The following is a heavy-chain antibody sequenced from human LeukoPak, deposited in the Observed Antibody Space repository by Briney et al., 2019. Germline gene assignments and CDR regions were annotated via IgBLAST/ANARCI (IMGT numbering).Heavy chain of an antibody. Sequence: GGSLRLSCAASGFPFSNPWMNWFRQAPGKGLEWVGRIKSKIDGGTTDYAAPVKGRFTISRDDSKNTMYLQMNSLTSEDTAVYNCTTKNVIRELFINAFDIWAKGKRFTVSS. D-gene: IGHD3-10*01. J-gene: IGHJ3*02. CDR1: GFPFSNPW. CDR2: IKSKIDGGTT. CDR3: TTKNVIRELFINAFDI. V-gene: IGHV3-15*01.